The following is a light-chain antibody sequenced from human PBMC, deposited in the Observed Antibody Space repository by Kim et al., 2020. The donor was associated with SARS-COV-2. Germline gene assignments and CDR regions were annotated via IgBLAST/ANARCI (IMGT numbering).Light chain of an antibody. CDR1: QSVSSD. CDR3: QQYNKWPRT. Sequence: VSQGERATLSWRACQSVSSDLAWYQQKPGQAPRLLIYDASTRATGIPARFSGSGSGTVFTLTISSLQSEDFAVFYCQQYNKWPRTFGQGTKVDIK. J-gene: IGKJ1*01. V-gene: IGKV3-15*01. CDR2: DAS.